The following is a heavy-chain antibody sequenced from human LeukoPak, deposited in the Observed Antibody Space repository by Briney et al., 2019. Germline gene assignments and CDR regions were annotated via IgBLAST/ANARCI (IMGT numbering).Heavy chain of an antibody. CDR1: GFTFSSYG. CDR2: VSADGGSQ. CDR3: ARGTYSSGRCDVFDI. D-gene: IGHD6-19*01. V-gene: IGHV3-30*19. J-gene: IGHJ3*02. Sequence: GGSLRLSCAASGFTFSSYGMHWVRQAPGKGLEWVAAVSADGGSQFYTDSVKGRFTISREISENSLYLEMNSLRPEDTAVYHCARGTYSSGRCDVFDIWGQGTLVTVSS.